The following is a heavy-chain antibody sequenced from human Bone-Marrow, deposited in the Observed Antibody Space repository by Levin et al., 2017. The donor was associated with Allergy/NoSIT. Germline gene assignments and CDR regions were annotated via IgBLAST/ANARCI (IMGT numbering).Heavy chain of an antibody. CDR3: ARLNSIVVVPAAMERYYYYYMDV. Sequence: SCKFLFSPFPFSSLPWVRQAPGQGLEWMGRINPNSGGTNYAQKFQGRVTMTMAPSISTAYMELSRLRSDDTAVYYCARLNSIVVVPAAMERYYYYYMDVWGKGTMVTVSS. D-gene: IGHD2-2*01. CDR2: INPNSGGT. J-gene: IGHJ6*03. V-gene: IGHV1-2*06. CDR1: FSPFPFSS.